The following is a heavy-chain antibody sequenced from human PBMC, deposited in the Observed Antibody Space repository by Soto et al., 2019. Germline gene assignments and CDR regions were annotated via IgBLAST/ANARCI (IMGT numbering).Heavy chain of an antibody. D-gene: IGHD4-4*01. Sequence: SETLSLTCTVSGDTFSTYYWSWIRQPAGKGLEWIGRIFTSGSTNYNPSLKSRVTMSVDTSKNQFSPKLSSVTAADTAVYYCARDGDGRMTTNPYYYNGMDVWGPGTTVTVSS. CDR2: IFTSGST. CDR3: ARDGDGRMTTNPYYYNGMDV. V-gene: IGHV4-4*07. CDR1: GDTFSTYY. J-gene: IGHJ6*02.